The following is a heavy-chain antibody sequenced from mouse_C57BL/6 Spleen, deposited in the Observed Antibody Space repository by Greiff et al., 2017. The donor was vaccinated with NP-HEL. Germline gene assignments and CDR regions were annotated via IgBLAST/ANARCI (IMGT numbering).Heavy chain of an antibody. V-gene: IGHV14-4*01. CDR1: GFNIKDDY. CDR3: TTGLRRGDY. J-gene: IGHJ4*01. CDR2: IDPENGDT. Sequence: VHVKQSGAELVRPGASVKLSCTASGFNIKDDYMHWVKQRPEQGLEWIGWIDPENGDTEYASKFQGKATITADTSSNTAYLQLSSLTSEDTAVYYCTTGLRRGDYWGQGTSVTVSS. D-gene: IGHD2-4*01.